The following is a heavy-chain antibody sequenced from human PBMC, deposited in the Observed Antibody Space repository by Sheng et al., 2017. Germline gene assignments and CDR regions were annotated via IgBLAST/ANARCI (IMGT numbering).Heavy chain of an antibody. CDR1: GGTFSSYA. V-gene: IGHV1-69*13. CDR2: IIPIFGTA. D-gene: IGHD3-9*01. Sequence: QVQLVQSGAEVKKPGSSVKVSCKASGGTFSSYAISWVRQAPGQGLEWMGGIIPIFGTANYAQKFQGRVTITADESTSTAYMELSSLRSEDTAVYYCARDHTSYDILTGYYNHYYFDYWGQGTLVTVSS. J-gene: IGHJ4*02. CDR3: ARDHTSYDILTGYYNHYYFDY.